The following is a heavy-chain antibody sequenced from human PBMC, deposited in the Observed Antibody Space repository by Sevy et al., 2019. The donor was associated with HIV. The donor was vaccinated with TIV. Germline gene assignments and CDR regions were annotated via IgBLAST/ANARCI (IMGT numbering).Heavy chain of an antibody. D-gene: IGHD3-22*01. CDR2: LDPEDGET. Sequence: ASVKVSCKVSGYTLTELSMHWLRQAPGKGLEWVGSLDPEDGETVYEHNFQGRVSMTEDTSTDTAYMEVISLKFEDTAVYYCATTKDYYDSSGYPFDYWGQGTLVTVS. CDR1: GYTLTELS. V-gene: IGHV1-24*01. J-gene: IGHJ4*02. CDR3: ATTKDYYDSSGYPFDY.